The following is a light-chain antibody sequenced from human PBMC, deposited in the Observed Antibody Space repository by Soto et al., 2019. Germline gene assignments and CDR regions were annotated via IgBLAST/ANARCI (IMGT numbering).Light chain of an antibody. CDR1: QGISNA. V-gene: IGKV3-20*01. CDR2: GAS. CDR3: QQYVTSPWA. J-gene: IGKJ1*01. Sequence: TQSPSSLSASVGDRVTITCRASQGISNALAWYQQKPGQAPRLLIYGASNRATGIPDRFSGSGSGTDFTLTISRLEPEDFAVYYCQQYVTSPWAFGQGTKVAIE.